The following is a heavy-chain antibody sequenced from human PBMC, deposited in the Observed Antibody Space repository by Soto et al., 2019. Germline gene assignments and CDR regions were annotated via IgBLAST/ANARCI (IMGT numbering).Heavy chain of an antibody. J-gene: IGHJ4*02. CDR1: GYTFSYFG. CDR3: VRDRTVTVFGVVIAPFDY. D-gene: IGHD3-16*02. V-gene: IGHV1-18*01. CDR2: ISGHNGET. Sequence: ASVKVSCKASGYTFSYFGISWVRLARGQGLEWMGWISGHNGETKYAEKFQGRVTMTTDTSTSTAYIELRSLRIDDTAIYYCVRDRTVTVFGVVIAPFDYWGQGTPVTVSS.